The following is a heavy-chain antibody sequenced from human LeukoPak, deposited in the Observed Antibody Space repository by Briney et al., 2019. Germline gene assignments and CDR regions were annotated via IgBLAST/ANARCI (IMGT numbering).Heavy chain of an antibody. CDR2: IYYSGST. J-gene: IGHJ5*02. CDR3: ARDVDWFDP. V-gene: IGHV4-59*01. CDR1: GGSISGYY. Sequence: PSETLSLTCTVSGGSISGYYWSWIRQPPGKGLEWIGYIYYSGSTKYNPSLKSRVTISVDTSKNQFSLKLSSVTAADTAVYYCARDVDWFDPWGQGTLVAVSS.